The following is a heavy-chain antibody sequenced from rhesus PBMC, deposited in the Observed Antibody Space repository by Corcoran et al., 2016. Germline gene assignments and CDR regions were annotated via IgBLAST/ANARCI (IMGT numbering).Heavy chain of an antibody. CDR1: GYSIISNY. D-gene: IGHD2-8*01. Sequence: QVQLQESGPGLVKPSETLSLTCDVSGYSIISNYWSWIRQPPGKGLEWIGYIYGSSGSTYYNPPLKSRVTISTDTSKNQFSLKLSSVTAADTAMYYCAKKGGYCSGGVCGFNIDYWGQGVLVTVSS. CDR2: IYGSSGST. CDR3: AKKGGYCSGGVCGFNIDY. V-gene: IGHV4-147*01. J-gene: IGHJ4*01.